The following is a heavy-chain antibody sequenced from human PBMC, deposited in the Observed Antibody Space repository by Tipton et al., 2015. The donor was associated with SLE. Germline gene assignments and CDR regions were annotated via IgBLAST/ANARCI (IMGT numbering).Heavy chain of an antibody. V-gene: IGHV4-38-2*02. D-gene: IGHD6-13*01. CDR3: ARETPIRAAAAGTIDY. CDR1: GGSISSYY. Sequence: LRLSCTVSGGSISSYYWGWIRQPPGKGLEWIGSIYHSGSTYYNPSLKSRVTISVDTSKNQFSLKLSSATAADTAVYYCARETPIRAAAAGTIDYWGQGTLVTVSS. CDR2: IYHSGST. J-gene: IGHJ4*02.